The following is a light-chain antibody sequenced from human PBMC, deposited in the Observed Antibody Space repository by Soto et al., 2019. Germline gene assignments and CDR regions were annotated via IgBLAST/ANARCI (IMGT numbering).Light chain of an antibody. CDR1: QSVSSSY. Sequence: EIVLTQSPGTLSLSPGERATLSCRASQSVSSSYLAWYQQKPGQAPRLLIYGASSRATGIPDRFTGSGSGQDFTLTISRLEPEDFAVYYCQQYGSSPLGQGTKVEIK. V-gene: IGKV3-20*01. J-gene: IGKJ1*01. CDR3: QQYGSSP. CDR2: GAS.